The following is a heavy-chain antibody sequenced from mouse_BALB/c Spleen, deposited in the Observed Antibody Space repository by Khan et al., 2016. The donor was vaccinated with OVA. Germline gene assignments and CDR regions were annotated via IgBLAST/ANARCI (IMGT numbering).Heavy chain of an antibody. D-gene: IGHD3-3*01. Sequence: QVQLKQSGPGLVAPSQSLSITCNAYGYSLTRYGVHWVRQLPGKGLEWLGLIWAGGSTTYNWALLSRLTICTVNSKTRIFLIMNSLQTDDAALYYCARSKYLARYWGQGTTLTVSS. CDR1: GYSLTRYG. V-gene: IGHV2-9*02. CDR3: ARSKYLARY. CDR2: IWAGGST. J-gene: IGHJ2*01.